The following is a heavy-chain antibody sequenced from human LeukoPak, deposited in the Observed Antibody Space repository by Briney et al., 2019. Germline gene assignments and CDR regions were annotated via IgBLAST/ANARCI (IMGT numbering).Heavy chain of an antibody. CDR2: IKQDGSEK. V-gene: IGHV3-7*01. CDR1: GFTFSSYW. Sequence: GGSLRLSCAASGFTFSSYWMSWVRQAPGKGLEWVANIKQDGSEKYYVDSVKGQFTISRDNAKNSLYLQMNSLRAEDTAVYYCARGGYCSSTSCYTTVRYFDYWGQGTLVTVSS. CDR3: ARGGYCSSTSCYTTVRYFDY. D-gene: IGHD2-2*02. J-gene: IGHJ4*02.